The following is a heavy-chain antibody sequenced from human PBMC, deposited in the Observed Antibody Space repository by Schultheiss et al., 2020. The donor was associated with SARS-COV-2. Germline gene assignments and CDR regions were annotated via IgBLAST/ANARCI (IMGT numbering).Heavy chain of an antibody. Sequence: GESLKISCKASGYTFTSYGISWVRQAPGQGLEWMGWISAYNGNTNYAQKLQGRVTMTTDTSTSTAYMELRSLRSDDTAVYYCARDESVGGIAEAGSNFDSWGQGTLVTVSS. D-gene: IGHD6-19*01. V-gene: IGHV1-18*01. J-gene: IGHJ4*02. CDR3: ARDESVGGIAEAGSNFDS. CDR1: GYTFTSYG. CDR2: ISAYNGNT.